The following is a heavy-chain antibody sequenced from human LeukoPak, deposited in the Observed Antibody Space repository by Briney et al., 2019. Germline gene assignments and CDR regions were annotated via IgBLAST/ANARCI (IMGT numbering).Heavy chain of an antibody. CDR2: IKEDGSEK. CDR1: GFMFNSFW. CDR3: ARRSYGFNAFDI. Sequence: GGSLRLSCVTSGFMFNSFWMSWVRQVPGKGLEWVASIKEDGSEKFYVDSVKGRFTISRDNAKNSLYLQMNSLRAEDTAIYYCARRSYGFNAFDIWGQGTMVTVSS. V-gene: IGHV3-7*01. D-gene: IGHD3-3*01. J-gene: IGHJ3*02.